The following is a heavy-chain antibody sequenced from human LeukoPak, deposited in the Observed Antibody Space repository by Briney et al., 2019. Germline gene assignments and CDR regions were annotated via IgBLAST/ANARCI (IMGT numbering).Heavy chain of an antibody. J-gene: IGHJ6*02. V-gene: IGHV3-33*08. CDR3: SREYFDWSRNYYYGMDV. Sequence: GGSLRLSCAPSGLSFSSYTIHWVRQAPGKGLEWMALIWYDGSNKYYADSVKGRFTISRDNSKNTLYLQMNSLRAEDTAVYYCSREYFDWSRNYYYGMDVWGQGTTVTVSS. CDR1: GLSFSSYT. D-gene: IGHD3-9*01. CDR2: IWYDGSNK.